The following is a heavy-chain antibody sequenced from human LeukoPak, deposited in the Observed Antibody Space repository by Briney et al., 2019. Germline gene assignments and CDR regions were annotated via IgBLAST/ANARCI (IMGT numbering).Heavy chain of an antibody. CDR3: AILNSDRV. J-gene: IGHJ4*02. CDR2: IDPKSGGT. D-gene: IGHD1-1*01. CDR1: GYTFTDYS. Sequence: PAASVKVSCKAPGYTFTDYSVHWVRQAPGQGLEWMGSIDPKSGGTSYAQKFQGRVTMTRDTSITTAYMDLISLISDDAAVYYCAILNSDRVWGQGTLVTISS. V-gene: IGHV1-2*02.